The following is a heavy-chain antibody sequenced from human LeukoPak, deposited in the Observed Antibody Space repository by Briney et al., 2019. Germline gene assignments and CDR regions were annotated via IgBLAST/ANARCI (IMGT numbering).Heavy chain of an antibody. D-gene: IGHD4-17*01. CDR2: INHSGST. V-gene: IGHV4-34*01. Sequence: PSETLSLTCAVYGGSFSGYYWSWIRQPPGKGLEWIGEINHSGSTNYNPSLKSRVTISVDTSKNQFSLKLSSVTAADTAVYYCARGHLYGALGGIDYWGQGTLVTVSS. CDR1: GGSFSGYY. J-gene: IGHJ4*02. CDR3: ARGHLYGALGGIDY.